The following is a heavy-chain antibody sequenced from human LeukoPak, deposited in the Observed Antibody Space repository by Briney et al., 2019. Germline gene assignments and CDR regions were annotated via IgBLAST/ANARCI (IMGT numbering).Heavy chain of an antibody. V-gene: IGHV4-59*01. CDR1: GGSISSYY. Sequence: SETLSLTCTVSGGSISSYYWSWIRQPPGKGLEWIGYIYYSGSTNYNPSLKSRVTISVDTSKNQYSLKLSSVTAADTAVYYCARDIPRYCSSTSCSVEGGGHNWFDPWGQGTLVTVSS. J-gene: IGHJ5*02. D-gene: IGHD2-2*01. CDR2: IYYSGST. CDR3: ARDIPRYCSSTSCSVEGGGHNWFDP.